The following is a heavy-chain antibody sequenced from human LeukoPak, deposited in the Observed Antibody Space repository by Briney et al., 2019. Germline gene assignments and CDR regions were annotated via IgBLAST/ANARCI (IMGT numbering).Heavy chain of an antibody. V-gene: IGHV3-48*02. CDR3: ARDSDSWDARGVFPLSMDY. D-gene: IGHD2/OR15-2a*01. CDR2: ISRSSSTI. CDR1: GFSFRSYA. J-gene: IGHJ4*02. Sequence: GGSLRLSCAASGFSFRSYAMGWVRQAPGKGLEWVSYISRSSSTIYYADSVKGRFTISRDNAENSLYLQMNSLRDEDTAVYYCARDSDSWDARGVFPLSMDYWGQGTLVTVSS.